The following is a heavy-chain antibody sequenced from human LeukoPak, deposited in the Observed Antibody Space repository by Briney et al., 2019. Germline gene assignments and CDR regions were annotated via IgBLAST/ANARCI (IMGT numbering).Heavy chain of an antibody. CDR2: FDPEDGET. CDR3: ATDVLGAVAGPQPFDY. V-gene: IGHV1-24*01. J-gene: IGHJ4*02. CDR1: GYTLTELS. Sequence: ASVKVSCKVSGYTLTELSMHWVRQAPGKGLEWMGGFDPEDGETIYAQKFQGRVTMTEDTSTDTAYMELSSLRSEDTAVYYCATDVLGAVAGPQPFDYWGQGTLVTVSS. D-gene: IGHD6-19*01.